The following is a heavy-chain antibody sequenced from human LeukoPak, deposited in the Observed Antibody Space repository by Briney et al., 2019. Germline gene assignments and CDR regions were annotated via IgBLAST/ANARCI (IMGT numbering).Heavy chain of an antibody. V-gene: IGHV4-59*08. CDR1: GGSIRSYY. D-gene: IGHD6-13*01. CDR3: ARGIADRYKWFDP. CDR2: ISYSGST. Sequence: SETLSLTCTASGGSIRSYYWSWIRQPPGKGLEWIGYISYSGSTNYNPSVKSRVTISVDTSKNQFSLKVSSVTAADTAVYYCARGIADRYKWFDPWGQGTLVTVSS. J-gene: IGHJ5*02.